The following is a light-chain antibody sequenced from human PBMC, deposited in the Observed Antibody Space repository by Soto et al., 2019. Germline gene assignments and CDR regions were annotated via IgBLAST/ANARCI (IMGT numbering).Light chain of an antibody. Sequence: EIVLTQSPGTLSFSPGERATLSCRSSQSVSSSYLAWYQQKPGQAPRLLIYGASSRATGIPDRFSGSGSGTDFTLTISRLEPEDFAVYYCQQYGSSPWTFGQGTTGDIK. CDR2: GAS. CDR1: QSVSSSY. J-gene: IGKJ1*01. V-gene: IGKV3-20*01. CDR3: QQYGSSPWT.